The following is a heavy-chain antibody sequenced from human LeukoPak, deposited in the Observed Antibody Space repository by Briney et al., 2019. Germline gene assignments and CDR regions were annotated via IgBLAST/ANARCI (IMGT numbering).Heavy chain of an antibody. CDR1: GYTLTGYY. J-gene: IGHJ4*02. D-gene: IGHD5-12*01. V-gene: IGHV1-46*01. CDR3: ARDGYDSWGFDY. CDR2: INPSGGST. Sequence: ASVKVSCKASGYTLTGYYMHWVRQAPGQGLEWMGIINPSGGSTSYAQKFQGRVTMTRDMSTSTVYMELSSLRSEDTAVYYCARDGYDSWGFDYWGQGTLVTVSS.